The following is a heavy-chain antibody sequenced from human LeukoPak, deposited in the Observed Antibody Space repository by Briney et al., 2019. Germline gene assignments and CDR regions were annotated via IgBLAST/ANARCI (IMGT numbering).Heavy chain of an antibody. CDR3: AKSSSSGWYPYYFDY. V-gene: IGHV3-11*04. D-gene: IGHD6-19*01. CDR2: ISSSGSTI. J-gene: IGHJ4*02. CDR1: GFTFSDYY. Sequence: PGGSLRLSCAASGFTFSDYYMSWIRQAPGKGLEWVSYISSSGSTIYYADSVKGRFTISRDNAKNSLYLQMNSLRAEDTAVYYCAKSSSSGWYPYYFDYWGQGTLATVSS.